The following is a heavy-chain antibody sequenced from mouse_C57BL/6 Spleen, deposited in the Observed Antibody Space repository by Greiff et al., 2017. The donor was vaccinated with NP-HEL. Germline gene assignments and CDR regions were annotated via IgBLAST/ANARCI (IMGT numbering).Heavy chain of an antibody. D-gene: IGHD1-1*01. CDR3: ARQSNYYYGPSGEY. J-gene: IGHJ2*01. CDR2: ISSGGSYT. V-gene: IGHV5-6*01. Sequence: EVNVVESGGDLVKPGGSLKLSCAASGFTFSSYGMSWVRQTPDKRLEWVATISSGGSYTYYPDSVKGRFTISIDNAKNTLYLQMSSLKSEDTAMYYCARQSNYYYGPSGEYGGKGTTLTVSS. CDR1: GFTFSSYG.